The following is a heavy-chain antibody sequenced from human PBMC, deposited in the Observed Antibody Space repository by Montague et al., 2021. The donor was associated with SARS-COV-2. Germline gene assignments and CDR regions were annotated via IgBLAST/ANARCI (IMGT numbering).Heavy chain of an antibody. CDR2: ISYGGIA. D-gene: IGHD4-11*01. CDR3: AGKVLTVPADY. V-gene: IGHV4-4*02. J-gene: IGHJ4*02. CDR1: GVFITSTNW. Sequence: SETLSLTCAVSGVFITSTNWWSLVRQPPGKGLGWIGEISYGGIATYNPSLKSRATISMDRSRNLFSLKLSSVTAADTAIYYCAGKVLTVPADYWGQGTLVTVS.